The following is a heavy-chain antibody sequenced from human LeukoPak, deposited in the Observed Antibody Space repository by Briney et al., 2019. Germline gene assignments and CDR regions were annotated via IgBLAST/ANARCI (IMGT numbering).Heavy chain of an antibody. CDR1: GFSFSSFG. V-gene: IGHV3-33*01. CDR3: ARDVVAATQTFSYGMDV. J-gene: IGHJ6*02. CDR2: VWYDGSNK. Sequence: GGSLRLSCAASGFSFSSFGIRWVRQSPGKGLEWVAIVWYDGSNKHYADSVKGRFTISRDNSKNTLYLQMNSLRAEDTAVYYCARDVVAATQTFSYGMDVWGQGTTVTVSS. D-gene: IGHD2-15*01.